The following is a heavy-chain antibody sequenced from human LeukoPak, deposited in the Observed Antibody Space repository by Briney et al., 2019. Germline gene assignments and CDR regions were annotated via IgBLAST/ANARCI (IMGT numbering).Heavy chain of an antibody. V-gene: IGHV1-24*01. Sequence: ASVKVSCKVSGYTLTQLSMHWVRQAPGKGLEWMGGFDPEDGETIYAQKFQGRVTMTEDTSTDTAYMELSSLRSEDTAVYHCATALQTYYYDTPLDYWGQGTLITVSS. D-gene: IGHD3-22*01. CDR1: GYTLTQLS. CDR3: ATALQTYYYDTPLDY. J-gene: IGHJ4*02. CDR2: FDPEDGET.